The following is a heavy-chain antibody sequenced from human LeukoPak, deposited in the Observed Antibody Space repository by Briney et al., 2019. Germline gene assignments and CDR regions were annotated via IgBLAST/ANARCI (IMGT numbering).Heavy chain of an antibody. J-gene: IGHJ4*02. CDR3: AGDRNSDWYSPLDY. Sequence: GGSLRLSCVASGFTFTKCAMSWIRQAPGKGLEWVAIITATGDTAYYADSVKGRFTISRDNSRNTVYMQMDSLRVEDTAIYYCAGDRNSDWYSPLDYWGQGSQVTVS. CDR2: ITATGDTA. D-gene: IGHD6-19*01. CDR1: GFTFTKCA. V-gene: IGHV3-23*01.